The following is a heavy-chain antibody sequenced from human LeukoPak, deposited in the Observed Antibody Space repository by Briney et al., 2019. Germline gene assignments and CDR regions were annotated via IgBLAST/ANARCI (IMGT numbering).Heavy chain of an antibody. Sequence: GGSLRLSSAASGFTFSDFAMSWVRQAPGKGLECVSVISASGGSTYSADSVKARFTIARDNSRATVYLQMNSLRADDAAVYYCAKGHSDYGTGFDLWGQGTPVTVSS. CDR3: AKGHSDYGTGFDL. CDR1: GFTFSDFA. CDR2: ISASGGST. D-gene: IGHD4-17*01. V-gene: IGHV3-23*01. J-gene: IGHJ4*02.